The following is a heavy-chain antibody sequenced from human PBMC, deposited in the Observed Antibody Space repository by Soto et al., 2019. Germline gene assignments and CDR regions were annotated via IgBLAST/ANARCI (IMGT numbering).Heavy chain of an antibody. V-gene: IGHV4-30-2*01. D-gene: IGHD3-3*01. CDR2: IYHSGST. J-gene: IGHJ5*02. CDR1: GGSISSGGYS. CDR3: ARGGYDFWSGYWYNWFDP. Sequence: SETLSLTCAVSGGSISSGGYSWSWIRQPPGKGLEWIGYIYHSGSTYYNPSLKSRVTISVDRSKNQFSLKLSSVTAADTAVYYCARGGYDFWSGYWYNWFDPWGQGTLVTVSS.